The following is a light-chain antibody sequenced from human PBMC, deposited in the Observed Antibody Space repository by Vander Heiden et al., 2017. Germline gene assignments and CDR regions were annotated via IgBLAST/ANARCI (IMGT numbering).Light chain of an antibody. CDR1: SSNIGGNP. V-gene: IGLV1-44*01. CDR2: RNT. Sequence: QSVLTQPPSESGTPGQRVTISCSGSSSNIGGNPVNWYQPLPGTAAKLRSYRNTQRPSGVPDRFSVSQSGTSASLVIRGLQSEDEADYYGAAWEGRLNGLGLGGGTKLNGL. J-gene: IGLJ2*01. CDR3: AAWEGRLNGLG.